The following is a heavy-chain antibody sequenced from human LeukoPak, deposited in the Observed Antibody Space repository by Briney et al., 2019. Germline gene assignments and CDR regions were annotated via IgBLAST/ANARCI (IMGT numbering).Heavy chain of an antibody. CDR3: ARAGYCGSTSCYGYYYYGLDV. CDR2: INWNGGST. Sequence: GGSLRLSCAASGFTFDDYGMSWVRQAPGKGREWVSGINWNGGSTGYADSVKGRFTISRDNAKNSLYLQMSSLRAEDTALYYCARAGYCGSTSCYGYYYYGLDVWGQGTTVTVSS. D-gene: IGHD2-2*01. V-gene: IGHV3-20*04. J-gene: IGHJ6*02. CDR1: GFTFDDYG.